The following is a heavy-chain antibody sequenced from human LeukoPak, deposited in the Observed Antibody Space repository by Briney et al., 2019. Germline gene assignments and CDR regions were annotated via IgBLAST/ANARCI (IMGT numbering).Heavy chain of an antibody. D-gene: IGHD5-12*01. J-gene: IGHJ6*03. CDR3: ARGGSDLWYYYYMDV. V-gene: IGHV4-4*07. CDR2: IYTSGSI. Sequence: SETLSLTCTVSGGSISSYYWSWIRQPAGKGLEWIGRIYTSGSINYNPSLKSRVTMSVDTSKNQFSLKLSSVTAADTAVYYCARGGSDLWYYYYMDVWGKGTTVTVSS. CDR1: GGSISSYY.